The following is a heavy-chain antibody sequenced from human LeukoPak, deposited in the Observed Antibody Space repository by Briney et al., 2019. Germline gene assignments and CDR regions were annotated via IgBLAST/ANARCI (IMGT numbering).Heavy chain of an antibody. Sequence: PGGSLRLSCAASGFTFSSFWMMWVRQAPGKGLEWVGNIRRDGNEKHYADSVEGRFTISRDNAKNTLYLQINSLRAEDTATYYCARDDGGRSGGNFYDALDVWGQGRRVTFSS. D-gene: IGHD1-26*01. CDR2: IRRDGNEK. CDR3: ARDDGGRSGGNFYDALDV. V-gene: IGHV3-7*01. CDR1: GFTFSSFW. J-gene: IGHJ3*01.